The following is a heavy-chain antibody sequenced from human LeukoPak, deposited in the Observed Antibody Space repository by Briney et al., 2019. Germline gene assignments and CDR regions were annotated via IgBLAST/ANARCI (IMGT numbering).Heavy chain of an antibody. Sequence: ASVEVSCKVSGYTLTELSMHWVRQAPGKGLEWMGGFDPEDGETIYAQKFQGRVTMTEDTSTDTAYMELSSLRSEDTAVYYCATVMYFGSPYAFDIWGQGTMVTVSS. V-gene: IGHV1-24*01. CDR3: ATVMYFGSPYAFDI. D-gene: IGHD2-8*01. CDR1: GYTLTELS. CDR2: FDPEDGET. J-gene: IGHJ3*02.